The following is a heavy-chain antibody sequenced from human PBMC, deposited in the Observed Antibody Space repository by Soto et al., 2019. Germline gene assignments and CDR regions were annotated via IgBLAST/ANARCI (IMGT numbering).Heavy chain of an antibody. V-gene: IGHV3-48*02. D-gene: IGHD3-16*02. J-gene: IGHJ5*02. CDR2: ISSSSSTI. CDR1: GFTFSSYR. Sequence: EVQLVESGGGLVQPGGSLRLSCAASGFTFSSYRMNWVRQAPGKGLGWVSYISSSSSTIYYADSVKGRFTISRDNAKNSLYLQMNSLRDEDTAVYYCARGEGDYVWGSYRTYNWFDPWGQGTLVTVSS. CDR3: ARGEGDYVWGSYRTYNWFDP.